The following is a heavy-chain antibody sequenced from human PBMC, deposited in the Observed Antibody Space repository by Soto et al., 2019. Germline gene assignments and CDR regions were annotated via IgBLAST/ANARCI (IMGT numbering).Heavy chain of an antibody. CDR3: TRGPRADSSGTGAH. CDR2: TYYRSRWYN. J-gene: IGHJ4*02. V-gene: IGHV6-1*01. D-gene: IGHD1-26*01. CDR1: GDSVSSNSAA. Sequence: PSQTLSLTCAISGDSVSSNSAAWNWIRQSPSRGLEWLGRTYYRSRWYNHYAVSVKSRITVNPDTSKNQFSLQLNSVTPDDTAIYYCTRGPRADSSGTGAHWGQGTPVTVSS.